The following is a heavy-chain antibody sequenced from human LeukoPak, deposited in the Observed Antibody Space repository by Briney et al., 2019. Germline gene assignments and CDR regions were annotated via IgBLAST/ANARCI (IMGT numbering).Heavy chain of an antibody. CDR1: GFTFSSYS. Sequence: GGSLRLSCAASGFTFSSYSMNWVRQAPGKGLEWVSSISSSSSYIYYADSVKGRFTISRDNAKNSLYLQMNSLRAEDTAVYYCARYSSGWYGYYFDYWGQGTLVTVSS. D-gene: IGHD6-19*01. J-gene: IGHJ4*02. CDR3: ARYSSGWYGYYFDY. CDR2: ISSSSSYI. V-gene: IGHV3-21*01.